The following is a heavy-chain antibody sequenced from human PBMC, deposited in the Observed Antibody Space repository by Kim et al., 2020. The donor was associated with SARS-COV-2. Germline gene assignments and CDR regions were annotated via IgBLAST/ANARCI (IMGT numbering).Heavy chain of an antibody. CDR1: GFTFSSYS. J-gene: IGHJ4*02. V-gene: IGHV3-21*01. Sequence: GGSLRLSCAASGFTFSSYSMNWVRQAPGKGLEWVSSISSSSSYIYYADSVKGRFTISRDNAKNSLYLQMNSLRAEDTAVYYCARVPDSPLWFGELLGTTDFDYWGQGTLVTVSS. CDR2: ISSSSSYI. D-gene: IGHD3-10*01. CDR3: ARVPDSPLWFGELLGTTDFDY.